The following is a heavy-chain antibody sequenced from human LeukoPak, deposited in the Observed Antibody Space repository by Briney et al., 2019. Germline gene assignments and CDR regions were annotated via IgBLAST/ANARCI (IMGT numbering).Heavy chain of an antibody. V-gene: IGHV1-8*02. CDR2: MNPNSGNT. J-gene: IGHJ5*02. D-gene: IGHD4-17*01. Sequence: ASVKVSCKASGYTFTSYDINWVRQATGQGLEWMGWMNPNSGNTGYAQKFQGRVTMTRNTSISTAYMELSSLRSDDTAVYYCARDWYGDSFSNWFDPWGQGTLVTVSS. CDR3: ARDWYGDSFSNWFDP. CDR1: GYTFTSYD.